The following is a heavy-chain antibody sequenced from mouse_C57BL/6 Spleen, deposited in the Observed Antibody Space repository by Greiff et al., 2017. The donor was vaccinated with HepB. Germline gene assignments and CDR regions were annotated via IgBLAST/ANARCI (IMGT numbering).Heavy chain of an antibody. J-gene: IGHJ2*01. D-gene: IGHD4-1*01. V-gene: IGHV1-69*01. CDR1: GYTFTSYW. CDR2: IDPSDSYT. Sequence: QVQLQQPGAELVMPGASVKLSCKASGYTFTSYWMHWVKQRPGQGLEWIGEIDPSDSYTNYNQKFKGKSTLTVDKSSSTAYMHLSSLTSEDSAVYYCARGADWSLDYWGQGTTLTVSS. CDR3: ARGADWSLDY.